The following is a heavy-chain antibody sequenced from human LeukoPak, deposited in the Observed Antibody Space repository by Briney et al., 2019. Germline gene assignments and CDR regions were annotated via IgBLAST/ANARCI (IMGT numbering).Heavy chain of an antibody. D-gene: IGHD1-26*01. CDR3: ASSTSSGSYFVHAFDI. CDR1: GGTFSSYE. V-gene: IGHV1-69*06. J-gene: IGHJ3*02. Sequence: SVKVSCKASGGTFSSYEISWVRQAPGQGLEWMGGIIPMFGTAKNAQKFQDRVTITADKSTSTAYMELSSLRSEDTAVYYCASSTSSGSYFVHAFDIWGQGTTVTVSS. CDR2: IIPMFGTA.